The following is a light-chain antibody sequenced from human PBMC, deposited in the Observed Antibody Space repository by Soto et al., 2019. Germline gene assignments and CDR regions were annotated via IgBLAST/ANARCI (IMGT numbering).Light chain of an antibody. CDR1: QGIGNA. Sequence: AIQMTQSPSSLSASVVGRFTISFLASQGIGNALGWYQQKPGKPPKVLIYGASNLQSGVPPRFSGSGSGTDFTLAISSLQPEDSATYYCLQDINYPWTFGQGTKVDIK. J-gene: IGKJ1*01. CDR3: LQDINYPWT. CDR2: GAS. V-gene: IGKV1-6*01.